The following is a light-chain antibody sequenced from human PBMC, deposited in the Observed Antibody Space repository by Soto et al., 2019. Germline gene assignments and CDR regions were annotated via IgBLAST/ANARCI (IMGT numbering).Light chain of an antibody. CDR2: AAS. J-gene: IGKJ1*01. CDR3: QQYYSYPRT. CDR1: QSISRY. V-gene: IGKV1-39*01. Sequence: DIQMTQSPSSLSASVGDIITITFLASQSISRYLNWYQHKPGKAPKLLINAASSLESGVPSRFSGSGSGTDFTLTISCLQSEDFATYYCQQYYSYPRTFGQGTKVDI.